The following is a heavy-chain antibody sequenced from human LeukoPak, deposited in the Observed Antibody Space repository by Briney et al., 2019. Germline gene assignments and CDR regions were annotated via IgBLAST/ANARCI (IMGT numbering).Heavy chain of an antibody. CDR3: AKNRGNYYYFDY. CDR1: GFTFSTYA. J-gene: IGHJ4*02. V-gene: IGHV3-23*01. CDR2: ISGGGSST. D-gene: IGHD4-11*01. Sequence: GGSLRLSCAPSGFTFSTYAMSWVRQAPGKGREWVSAISGGGSSTFYADFVKGRFTVSRDNSKNTLYLHIDSLRAEDTAVYYCAKNRGNYYYFDYWGQGTLVTVSS.